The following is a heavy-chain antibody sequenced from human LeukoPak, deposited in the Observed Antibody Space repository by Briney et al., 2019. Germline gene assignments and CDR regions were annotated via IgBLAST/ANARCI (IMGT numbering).Heavy chain of an antibody. V-gene: IGHV1-2*02. CDR2: INPNSGGT. CDR1: GYTFTGYY. J-gene: IGHJ4*02. Sequence: ASVKVSCKASGYTFTGYYMYWVRQAPGQGLEWMGWINPNSGGTNYAQKFQGRVTMTRDTSISTAYMELSRLRSDDTAVYYCARASEYYYDSSGYYSHHFDYWGQGTLVTVSS. D-gene: IGHD3-22*01. CDR3: ARASEYYYDSSGYYSHHFDY.